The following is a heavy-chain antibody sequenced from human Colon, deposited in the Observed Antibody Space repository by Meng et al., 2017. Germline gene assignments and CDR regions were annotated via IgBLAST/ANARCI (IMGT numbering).Heavy chain of an antibody. J-gene: IGHJ4*02. Sequence: QGPLQESGPGLLRPSEALSLACAFAGGSVSIGSHYWSWIRQPRGKGLEFIAYVDYSGNTNYNPSLKGRITQSIDMSKSQFSLKVSSVTAADTAVYYCAIGPWELDYWGQGLLVTVSS. D-gene: IGHD1-26*01. CDR3: AIGPWELDY. CDR1: GGSVSIGSHY. CDR2: VDYSGNT. V-gene: IGHV4-61*01.